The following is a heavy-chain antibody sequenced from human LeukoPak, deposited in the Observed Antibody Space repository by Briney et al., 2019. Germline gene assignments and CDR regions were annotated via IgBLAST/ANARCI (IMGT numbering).Heavy chain of an antibody. CDR2: IYYSGST. D-gene: IGHD3-10*01. CDR1: GGSISSYY. V-gene: IGHV4-59*01. Sequence: PSETLSLTCTVYGGSISSYYWSWIRQPPGKGLEWIGYIYYSGSTNYNPSLKSRVTISVDTSKNQFSLKLSSVTAADTAVYYCARAQLWLYPDYWGQGTLVTVSS. CDR3: ARAQLWLYPDY. J-gene: IGHJ4*02.